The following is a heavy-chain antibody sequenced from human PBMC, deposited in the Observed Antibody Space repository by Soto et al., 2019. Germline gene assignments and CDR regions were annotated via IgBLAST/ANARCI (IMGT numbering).Heavy chain of an antibody. J-gene: IGHJ6*02. Sequence: SETLSLTCAVYGGSFSSYYWSWIRQPPGKGLEWIGYIYYSGSTNYSPSLKSRVTISVDTSKNQFSLKLSSVTAADTAVYYCARVWSVWGSYRYAPHYYYGMDVWGQGTTVTVSS. CDR2: IYYSGST. CDR1: GGSFSSYY. D-gene: IGHD3-16*02. V-gene: IGHV4-59*01. CDR3: ARVWSVWGSYRYAPHYYYGMDV.